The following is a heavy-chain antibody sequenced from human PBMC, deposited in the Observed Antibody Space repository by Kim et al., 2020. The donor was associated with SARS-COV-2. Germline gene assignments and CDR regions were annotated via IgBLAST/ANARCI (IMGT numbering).Heavy chain of an antibody. V-gene: IGHV3-30*04. Sequence: GGSLRLSCAASGFTFSSYAMHWVRQAPGKGLEWVAVISYDGSNKYYADSVKGRFTISRDNSKNTLYLQMNSLRAEDTAVYYCARDTRYDILTGFWYGYGPGPNWFDPWGQGTLVTVSS. CDR1: GFTFSSYA. CDR3: ARDTRYDILTGFWYGYGPGPNWFDP. J-gene: IGHJ5*02. CDR2: ISYDGSNK. D-gene: IGHD3-9*01.